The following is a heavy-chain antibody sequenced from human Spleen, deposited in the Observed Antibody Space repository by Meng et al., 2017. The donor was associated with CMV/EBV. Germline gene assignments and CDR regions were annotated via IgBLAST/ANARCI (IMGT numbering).Heavy chain of an antibody. V-gene: IGHV1-2*02. CDR2: INPNSGGT. CDR1: GYTFTGYY. J-gene: IGHJ6*02. Sequence: ASVRVSCKASGYTFTGYYMHWVRQAPGQGLEWMGWINPNSGGTNYAQKFQGRVTMTRDTSISTAYMELSRLRSDDTAVYYCARAMGYCSSTSCEEASYYYYAMDVWGQGTTVTVSS. D-gene: IGHD2-2*01. CDR3: ARAMGYCSSTSCEEASYYYYAMDV.